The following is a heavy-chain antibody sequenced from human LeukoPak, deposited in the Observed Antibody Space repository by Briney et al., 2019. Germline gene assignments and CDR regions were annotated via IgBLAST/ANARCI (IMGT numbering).Heavy chain of an antibody. CDR3: ARVGAYNWFDP. J-gene: IGHJ5*02. V-gene: IGHV4-31*03. CDR1: GDSISSGGYY. D-gene: IGHD3-10*01. CDR2: IYFSGST. Sequence: PSETLSLTCTVSGDSISSGGYYWSWIRQHPDKGLEWIGYIYFSGSTYYNPSLKSRVIISVDTSKNQFSLKLSSVTAADTAVYYCARVGAYNWFDPWGQGTLVTVSS.